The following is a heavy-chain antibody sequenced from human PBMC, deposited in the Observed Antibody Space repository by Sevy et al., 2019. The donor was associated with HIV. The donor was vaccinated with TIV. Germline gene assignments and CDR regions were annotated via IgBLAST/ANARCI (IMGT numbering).Heavy chain of an antibody. CDR2: IYNNGNT. D-gene: IGHD3-22*01. J-gene: IGHJ4*02. V-gene: IGHV4-59*13. CDR1: GGSITSYY. Sequence: SETLSLTCTVSGGSITSYYWSWIRQPPGNGLEWIGHIYNNGNTNYNPSLRSRVTISVDRSKNQFSLKLSSVTAADTAVYYCAKVTYYYDSRGYPNYYIDYWGQGTLVTVSS. CDR3: AKVTYYYDSRGYPNYYIDY.